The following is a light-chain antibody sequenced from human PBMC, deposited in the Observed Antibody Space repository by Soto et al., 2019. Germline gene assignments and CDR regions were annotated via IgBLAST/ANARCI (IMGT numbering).Light chain of an antibody. CDR3: QHYVSPPIT. CDR2: GAS. CDR1: QHFTSNY. V-gene: IGKV3-20*01. Sequence: EIVMTQSPGPLSLSPGERATLSCSVCQHFTSNYLAWYQQKPGQAPRLLVYGASSRATGISDRFSGSGSGTDFTLTISRLEPEDFAVYYCQHYVSPPITFGQGTRLEI. J-gene: IGKJ5*01.